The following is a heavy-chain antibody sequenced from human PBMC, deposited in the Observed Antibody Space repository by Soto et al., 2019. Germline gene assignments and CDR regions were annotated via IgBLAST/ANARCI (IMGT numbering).Heavy chain of an antibody. D-gene: IGHD2-15*01. CDR2: INWNGGST. J-gene: IGHJ6*03. Sequence: EVQLVECGGGVVRPGGSLRLSCAASGFTFDDYGMSWVRQAPGKGLEWVSGINWNGGSTGYADSVKGRFTISRDNAKNSLSLQMSSLRAEDTALYHCARRKGYCSGGSCYYYYYMDVWGKGTTVTVSS. CDR3: ARRKGYCSGGSCYYYYYMDV. CDR1: GFTFDDYG. V-gene: IGHV3-20*01.